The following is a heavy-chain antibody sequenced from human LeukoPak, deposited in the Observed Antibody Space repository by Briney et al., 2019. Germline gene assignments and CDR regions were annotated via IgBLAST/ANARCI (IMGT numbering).Heavy chain of an antibody. Sequence: GGSLRLSCAASGFSFSSYSMNWVRQAPGKGLEWVAYISSSSAIYYADSMKGRFTISRDNARTSLYLQMNSLRAEDTAVYYCAVDYGMDVWGQGTTVTVSS. CDR1: GFSFSSYS. CDR2: ISSSSAI. V-gene: IGHV3-48*01. J-gene: IGHJ6*02. CDR3: AVDYGMDV.